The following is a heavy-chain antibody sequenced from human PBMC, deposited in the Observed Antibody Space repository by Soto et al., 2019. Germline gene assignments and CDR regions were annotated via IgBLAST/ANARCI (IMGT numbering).Heavy chain of an antibody. CDR1: IFTFRNYS. D-gene: IGHD3-3*01. CDR3: ARGGTYYNFWSAYPY. J-gene: IGHJ4*02. V-gene: IGHV3-48*02. CDR2: ISGSGDTI. Sequence: VQLVESGGGLVQPGGSLRLSCTASIFTFRNYSMNWVRQAPGKGLEWVSYISGSGDTIYYKDSVKGRFTISRDNAKNSLYLQMNSLRDEDTAIYYCARGGTYYNFWSAYPYWGQGTRVTVSS.